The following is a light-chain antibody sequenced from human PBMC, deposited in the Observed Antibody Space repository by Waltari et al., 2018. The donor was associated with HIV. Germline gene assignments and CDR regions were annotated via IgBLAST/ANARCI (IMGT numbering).Light chain of an antibody. CDR2: GAS. Sequence: EIVMTQSPATLSVSPGERATLSCRASQNVISNLAWYQHKPGQPPRLLIYGASTRAPGIPARFSGSGSGTEFTLTITSLQSEYFAVYYCQQYNNWRGTFCPGTKVDFK. CDR1: QNVISN. CDR3: QQYNNWRGT. J-gene: IGKJ3*01. V-gene: IGKV3-15*01.